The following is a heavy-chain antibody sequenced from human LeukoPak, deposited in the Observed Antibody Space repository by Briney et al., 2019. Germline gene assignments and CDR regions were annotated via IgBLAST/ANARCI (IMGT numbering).Heavy chain of an antibody. J-gene: IGHJ4*02. CDR1: GFTFSNYA. CDR3: ARDYELYGDYVDY. Sequence: GGSLRLSCAASGFTFSNYALMWVRQAPGKGLEWVASITGSGDTFYADSVRGRFSLSRDNSKNTLYLQIYSLGAEDTAMYYCARDYELYGDYVDYWGQGTLVTVSS. D-gene: IGHD4-17*01. CDR2: ITGSGDT. V-gene: IGHV3-23*01.